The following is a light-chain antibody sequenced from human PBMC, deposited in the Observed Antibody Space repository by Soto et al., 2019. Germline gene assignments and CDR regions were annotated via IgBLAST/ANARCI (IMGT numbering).Light chain of an antibody. V-gene: IGKV3-15*01. CDR2: DAS. Sequence: EIVMTQSPDTLSVSPGERATLSCRASQTVSSNLAWYQQRPGQAPRLLIYDASTRATGIPASFSGSGSGTEFTLTISSLQSEDFAAYYCQQYNNWPLTFGGGTKVEIK. CDR3: QQYNNWPLT. J-gene: IGKJ4*01. CDR1: QTVSSN.